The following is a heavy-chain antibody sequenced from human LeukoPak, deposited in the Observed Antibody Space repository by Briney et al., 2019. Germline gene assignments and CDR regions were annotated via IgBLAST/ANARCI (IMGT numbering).Heavy chain of an antibody. CDR1: GFTFSSYS. V-gene: IGHV3-21*01. J-gene: IGHJ4*02. CDR2: ISSSSSYI. Sequence: GGSLRLSCAASGFTFSSYSMNWVRQAPGKGLEWVSSISSSSSYIYYADSVKGRFTISRDNAKNSLYLQMNSLRAEDTAVYYCARGPSYGGNSDYWGQGTLVTVSS. CDR3: ARGPSYGGNSDY. D-gene: IGHD4-23*01.